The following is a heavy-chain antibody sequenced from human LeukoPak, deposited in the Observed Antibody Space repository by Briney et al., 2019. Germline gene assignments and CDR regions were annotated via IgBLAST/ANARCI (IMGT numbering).Heavy chain of an antibody. Sequence: SVKVSCKASGGTFSSYTISWVRQATGQGPEWMGRIIPILGIANYAQKFQGRVTITADKSTSTAYMELSSLRSEDTAVYYCARSNTAMVNFDYWGQGTLVTVSS. J-gene: IGHJ4*02. CDR3: ARSNTAMVNFDY. D-gene: IGHD5-18*01. V-gene: IGHV1-69*02. CDR2: IIPILGIA. CDR1: GGTFSSYT.